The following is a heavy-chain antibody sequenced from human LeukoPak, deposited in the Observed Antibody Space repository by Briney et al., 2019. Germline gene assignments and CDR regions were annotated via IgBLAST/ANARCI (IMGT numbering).Heavy chain of an antibody. CDR1: GSSLTNHN. CDR2: ILHTGST. Sequence: SETLSPTCAVCGSSLTNHNWIWIRQPPGRGLGWIGEILHTGSTNYNPSFKGRVTISIDTSKNQFFLTLTPVTAADTAVYFCARGPAAVHPWGQRTLVTVSS. V-gene: IGHV4-34*12. J-gene: IGHJ5*02. D-gene: IGHD6-13*01. CDR3: ARGPAAVHP.